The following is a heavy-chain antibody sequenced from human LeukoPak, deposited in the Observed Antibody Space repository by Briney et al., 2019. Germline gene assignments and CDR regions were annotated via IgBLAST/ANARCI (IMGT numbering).Heavy chain of an antibody. D-gene: IGHD2-2*02. V-gene: IGHV3-23*01. Sequence: GGSLRLSCAASGSTFSRYGMSWVRQAPGKGLEWVSAIGPSDDNTYLADSVKGRFTISRDNSKNTVYLEMNSLRAEDTAVYYCARNTREIDYWGQGTLVTVFS. CDR2: IGPSDDNT. J-gene: IGHJ4*02. CDR1: GSTFSRYG. CDR3: ARNTREIDY.